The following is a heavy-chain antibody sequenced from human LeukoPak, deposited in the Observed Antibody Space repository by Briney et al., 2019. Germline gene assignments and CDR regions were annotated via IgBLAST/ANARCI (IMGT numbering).Heavy chain of an antibody. J-gene: IGHJ5*02. D-gene: IGHD6-13*01. CDR3: ARGGSSSWYFNWFDP. CDR2: INHSGST. Sequence: SETLSLXCAVYGGSFSGYYWSWIRQPPGKGLESIGEINHSGSTNYNPSLKSRVTISVDTSKNQFSLKLSSVTAADTAVYYCARGGSSSWYFNWFDPWGQGTLVTVSS. CDR1: GGSFSGYY. V-gene: IGHV4-34*01.